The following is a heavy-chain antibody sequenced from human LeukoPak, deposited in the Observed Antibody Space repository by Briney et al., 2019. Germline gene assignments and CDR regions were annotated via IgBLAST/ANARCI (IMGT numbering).Heavy chain of an antibody. D-gene: IGHD3-3*01. CDR2: VYTGGRT. V-gene: IGHV3-66*01. CDR3: ATSSRTWGTDCCDI. J-gene: IGHJ3*02. Sequence: PGGSLRLSCAVSGFTLTTDYMSWVRQAPGKALEWVSHVYTGGRTYYADSVKGRFTISRDSYKNTLYLKMNSLTAEDTAVYYCATSSRTWGTDCCDIWGQGTMVTVSS. CDR1: GFTLTTDY.